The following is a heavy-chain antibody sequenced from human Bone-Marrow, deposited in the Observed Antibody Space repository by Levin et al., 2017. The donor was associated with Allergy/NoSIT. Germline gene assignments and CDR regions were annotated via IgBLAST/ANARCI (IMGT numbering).Heavy chain of an antibody. V-gene: IGHV3-7*03. CDR1: GFTFSSYW. CDR2: IKQDGSEK. J-gene: IGHJ6*03. CDR3: AREVVPAAYYYYYYYMDV. D-gene: IGHD2-2*01. Sequence: GESLKISCAASGFTFSSYWMSWVRQAPGKGLEWVANIKQDGSEKYYVDSVKGRFTISRDNAKNSLYLQMNSLRAEDTAVYYCAREVVPAAYYYYYYYMDVWGKGTTVTVSS.